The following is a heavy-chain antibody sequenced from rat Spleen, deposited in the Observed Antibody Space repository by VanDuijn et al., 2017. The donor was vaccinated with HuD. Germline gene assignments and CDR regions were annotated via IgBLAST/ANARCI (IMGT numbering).Heavy chain of an antibody. CDR3: ARADIGAIYTDGI. CDR1: GFSLSSYV. Sequence: QVQLKESGPGLVQPSQTLSLTCTVSGFSLSSYVVVWVRQPPGKGLEWMGIIWGNGSPDYNSALKSRLSINRDTSKSQVYLRMNSLQTEDTATYYCARADIGAIYTDGIWGQGVMVTVSS. CDR2: IWGNGSP. V-gene: IGHV2-13*01. J-gene: IGHJ2*01. D-gene: IGHD1-2*01.